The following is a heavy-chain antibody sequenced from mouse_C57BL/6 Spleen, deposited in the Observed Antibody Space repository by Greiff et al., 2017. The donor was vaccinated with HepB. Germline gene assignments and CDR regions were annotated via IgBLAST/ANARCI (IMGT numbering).Heavy chain of an antibody. D-gene: IGHD1-1*01. V-gene: IGHV5-16*01. CDR2: INYDGSST. J-gene: IGHJ2*01. CDR3: ARAGGSSYFDY. CDR1: GFTFSDYY. Sequence: EVKVVESEGGLVQPGSSMKLSCTASGFTFSDYYMAWVRQVPEKGLEWVANINYDGSSTYYLDSLKSRFIISRDNAKNILYLQMSSLKSEDTATYYCARAGGSSYFDYWGQGTTLTVSS.